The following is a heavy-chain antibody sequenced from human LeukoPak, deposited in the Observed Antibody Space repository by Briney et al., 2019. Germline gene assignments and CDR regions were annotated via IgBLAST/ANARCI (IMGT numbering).Heavy chain of an antibody. CDR1: GFTFSSYA. J-gene: IGHJ4*02. V-gene: IGHV3-23*01. D-gene: IGHD4-17*01. CDR3: ARDCYGDLYFDY. Sequence: GGSLRLSCAASGFTFSSYAMSWVRQAPGKGLEWVSAISGSGGSTYYADSVKGRFTISRDNSKNTLYLQMNSLRAEDTAVYYCARDCYGDLYFDYWGQGTLVTVSS. CDR2: ISGSGGST.